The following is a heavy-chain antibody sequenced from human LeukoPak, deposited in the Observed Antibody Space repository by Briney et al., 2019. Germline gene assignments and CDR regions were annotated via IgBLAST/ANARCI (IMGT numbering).Heavy chain of an antibody. D-gene: IGHD6-6*01. CDR1: GFTFSSYG. CDR3: AKDRIAARHIIDY. Sequence: GGSLRLSCAASGFTFSSYGMHWVRQAPGKGLEWVAFIRYDGSNKYYADSVKGRFTSSRDNSKNTRCLQMNSLRAEDTAVYYCAKDRIAARHIIDYWGQGTLVTVSS. J-gene: IGHJ4*02. CDR2: IRYDGSNK. V-gene: IGHV3-30*02.